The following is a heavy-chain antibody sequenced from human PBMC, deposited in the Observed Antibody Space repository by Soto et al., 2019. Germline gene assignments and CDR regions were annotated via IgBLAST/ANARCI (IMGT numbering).Heavy chain of an antibody. CDR3: AGAVSDFDVRRYRTSYFNQ. D-gene: IGHD3-10*02. J-gene: IGHJ4*02. Sequence: QVQLYESGPGLVQPSQTLSLSCTVSGASVSTGVYYWTWIRQHPGKGLEWIGYIDNTGSAYYNPSLTGRVYISVDTSKNQFSLNLQSLTAADTAFYYCAGAVSDFDVRRYRTSYFNQWGQGILVTVSS. CDR2: IDNTGSA. V-gene: IGHV4-31*03. CDR1: GASVSTGVYY.